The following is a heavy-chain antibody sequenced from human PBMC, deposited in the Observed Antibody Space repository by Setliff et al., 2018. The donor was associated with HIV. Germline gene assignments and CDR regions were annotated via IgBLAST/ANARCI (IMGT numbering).Heavy chain of an antibody. CDR2: INAGNGNT. CDR1: GYTFTSHA. J-gene: IGHJ6*03. CDR3: ARGEDCSSSSCYYYYMDV. D-gene: IGHD2-2*01. Sequence: GASVKVSCKDSGYTFTSHAMNWLRQAPGKRLEWMGWINAGNGNTTYSQMFQGRVTITRDTSASTTYLELSSLRSEDTAVYYCARGEDCSSSSCYYYYMDVWGTGTTVTVS. V-gene: IGHV1-3*01.